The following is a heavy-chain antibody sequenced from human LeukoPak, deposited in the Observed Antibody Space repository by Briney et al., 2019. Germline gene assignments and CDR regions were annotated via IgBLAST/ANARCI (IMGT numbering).Heavy chain of an antibody. CDR3: ARGGDGMIVIN. D-gene: IGHD3-22*01. V-gene: IGHV4-39*01. J-gene: IGHJ4*02. CDR2: VYYSGTT. Sequence: SESLSLTCTVSGGSISSSSYYWGWIRQPPGKGLEWIGSVYYSGTTYYNPSLKSRVTISVDTSKNQFSLKLSSVTAADTAVYYCARGGDGMIVINWGQGTLVTVSS. CDR1: GGSISSSSYY.